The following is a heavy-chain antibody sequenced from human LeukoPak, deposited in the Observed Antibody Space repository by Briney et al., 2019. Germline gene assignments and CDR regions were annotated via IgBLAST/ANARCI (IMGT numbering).Heavy chain of an antibody. CDR1: GFTFSSYG. Sequence: GGSLRLSCAASGFTFSSYGMHWVRQAPGKGLEWVAFIRYDGSNKYYADSVKGRFTISRDNSKNTLYLQMNSLRAEDTAVYYCANGEVYYYDSSGYYSVNYWGQGTLVTVSS. J-gene: IGHJ4*02. D-gene: IGHD3-22*01. CDR3: ANGEVYYYDSSGYYSVNY. CDR2: IRYDGSNK. V-gene: IGHV3-30*02.